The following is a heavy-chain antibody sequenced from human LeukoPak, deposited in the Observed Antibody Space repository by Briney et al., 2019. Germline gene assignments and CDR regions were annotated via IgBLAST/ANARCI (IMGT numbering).Heavy chain of an antibody. J-gene: IGHJ5*01. D-gene: IGHD2-21*01. V-gene: IGHV4-34*01. CDR2: INHSGST. Sequence: TSETLSLTCAVYGGSFSGYFWSWIRQSPGKGLEWIGEINHSGSTNYNPSLKSRVTISVDTSKNQFSLKLSSVTAADTAVYYCARHRYGSDINCFGFWGQGTRVTVSS. CDR1: GGSFSGYF. CDR3: ARHRYGSDINCFGF.